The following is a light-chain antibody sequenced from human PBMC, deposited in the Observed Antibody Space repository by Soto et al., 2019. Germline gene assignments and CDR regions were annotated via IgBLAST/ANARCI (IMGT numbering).Light chain of an antibody. J-gene: IGLJ1*01. CDR1: SSDVGGYNS. V-gene: IGLV2-8*01. Sequence: QSALTQPPSASGSPGQSVTISCTGTSSDVGGYNSVSRYQQHPGKAPKLMIYEVTKRPSGVPDRFSGSKSGNTASLTVSGLQAEDEADYYCSSYTGTNNWVFGIGTKVTVL. CDR2: EVT. CDR3: SSYTGTNNWV.